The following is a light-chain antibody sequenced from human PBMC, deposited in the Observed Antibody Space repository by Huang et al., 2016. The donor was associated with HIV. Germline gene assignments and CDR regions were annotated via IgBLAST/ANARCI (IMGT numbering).Light chain of an antibody. CDR1: QSVLNTSNNKNC. V-gene: IGKV4-1*01. J-gene: IGKJ1*01. CDR2: WAS. Sequence: DIVVTQSPDSLALSLGGRAAINCTASQSVLNTSNNKNCLSWYQLKPGQPPKLLFYWASTRESGVPDRFSGSGSGTHFTLTIASLQAEDVAVYYCHQYYDTPQTFGQGTKVEVK. CDR3: HQYYDTPQT.